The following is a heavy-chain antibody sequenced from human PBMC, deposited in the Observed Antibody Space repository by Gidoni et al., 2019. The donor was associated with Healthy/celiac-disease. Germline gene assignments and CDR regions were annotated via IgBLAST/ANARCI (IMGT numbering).Heavy chain of an antibody. Sequence: EVQLLESGGGLVQPGGSLRLSCAASGFTFSSYAMSWVRQAPGKGLEWVSVIGGSGGSTYYADSVKGRFTISRDNSKNTLYLQMNSLRAEDTAVYYCAKGGPYYYDSSGSYYFDYWGQGTLVTVSS. CDR2: IGGSGGST. J-gene: IGHJ4*02. V-gene: IGHV3-23*01. CDR1: GFTFSSYA. CDR3: AKGGPYYYDSSGSYYFDY. D-gene: IGHD3-22*01.